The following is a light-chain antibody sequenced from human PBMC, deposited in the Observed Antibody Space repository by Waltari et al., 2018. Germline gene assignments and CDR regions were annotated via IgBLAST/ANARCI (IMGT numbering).Light chain of an antibody. CDR3: ATWDDSLNGWV. Sequence: QSVLTPPPSASWTPVQTVTISWFRRGSNTGGGTPVNWYQHLPGTAPKLLSYSYNLRRSGVPDRFSGSGFGASASLAISGLQSEDDGHYYCATWDDSLNGWVFGGGTKLTVL. J-gene: IGLJ3*02. CDR2: SYN. V-gene: IGLV1-44*01. CDR1: GSNTGGGTP.